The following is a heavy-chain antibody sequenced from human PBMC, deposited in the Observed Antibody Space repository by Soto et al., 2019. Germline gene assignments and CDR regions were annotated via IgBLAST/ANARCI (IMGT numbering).Heavy chain of an antibody. CDR2: IYYSGTT. CDR3: ARDRPGITSPGIKTYNWLDP. D-gene: IGHD1-20*01. CDR1: GDSISGAGYY. V-gene: IGHV4-31*03. Sequence: QVQLQESGPGLVKPSQTLSLICTVSGDSISGAGYYWTWIRQHPGKGLEWIGNIYYSGTTSYNPSLKSRVTISLDTSKNQFSLRLTSVTAADTAMYYWARDRPGITSPGIKTYNWLDPWGQGTLVTVSS. J-gene: IGHJ5*02.